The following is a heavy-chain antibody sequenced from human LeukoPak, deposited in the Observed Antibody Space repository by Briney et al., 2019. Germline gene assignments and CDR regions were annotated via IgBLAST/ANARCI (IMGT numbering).Heavy chain of an antibody. J-gene: IGHJ6*02. CDR2: IYYSGST. V-gene: IGHV4-31*03. Sequence: SETLSLTCTVSGGSISSGGYYWSWIRQHPGTGLEWIGYIYYSGSTYYNPSLKSRVTISVDTSKNQFSLKLSSVTAADTAVYYCAITPYYYYGMDVWGQGTTVTVSS. CDR3: AITPYYYYGMDV. CDR1: GGSISSGGYY.